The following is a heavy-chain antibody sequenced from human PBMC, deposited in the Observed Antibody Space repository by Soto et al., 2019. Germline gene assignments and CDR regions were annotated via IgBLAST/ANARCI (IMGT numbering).Heavy chain of an antibody. J-gene: IGHJ2*01. D-gene: IGHD3-16*02. V-gene: IGHV4-59*01. CDR3: ARDRTTVNWYFDL. Sequence: QVQLQESGPALVKTSETLSLTCTVSGDAITPNYWSWLRQPPGKGLEWIGYIYYRENTNYSPSLKSRATISMETSKNQLSLKLTSVTAADTAVYYCARDRTTVNWYFDLWGRGTLVTVSS. CDR2: IYYRENT. CDR1: GDAITPNY.